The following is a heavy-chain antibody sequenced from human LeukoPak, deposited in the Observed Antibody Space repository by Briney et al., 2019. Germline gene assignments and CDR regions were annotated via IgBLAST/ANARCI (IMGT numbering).Heavy chain of an antibody. CDR3: ARSGDNWSCDN. CDR2: INAGTGDG. Sequence: ASVKVSCKASGYTFSHYSVQWVRQAPGQTLEWMGWINAGTGDGKYSQKFQDRLTMTSDTSATTFYMELNSLRSEDTAVYYCARSGDNWSCDNWGQGTLVTVSS. V-gene: IGHV1-3*01. D-gene: IGHD5-24*01. CDR1: GYTFSHYS. J-gene: IGHJ4*02.